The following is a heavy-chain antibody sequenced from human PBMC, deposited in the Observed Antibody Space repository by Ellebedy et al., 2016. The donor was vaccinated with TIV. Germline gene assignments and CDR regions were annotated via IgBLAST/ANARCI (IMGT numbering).Heavy chain of an antibody. D-gene: IGHD1-1*01. V-gene: IGHV3-15*01. CDR2: IKSKTDGGAA. CDR3: TTVYRYNKDSV. Sequence: GGSLRLSCAASGFTFSNAWMNWVRQAPGKGLEWVGRIKSKTDGGAADYAAPVKGRFTIARDDSKNTLYLQMNSLKTEDTAVYFCTTVYRYNKDSVWGQGTLVTVSS. CDR1: GFTFSNAW. J-gene: IGHJ4*02.